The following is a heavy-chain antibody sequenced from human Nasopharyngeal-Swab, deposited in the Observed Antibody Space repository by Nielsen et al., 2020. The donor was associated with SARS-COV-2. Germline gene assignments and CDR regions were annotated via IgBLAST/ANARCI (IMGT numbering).Heavy chain of an antibody. CDR1: GYTFTSYA. J-gene: IGHJ6*02. V-gene: IGHV7-4-1*02. CDR2: INTNTGNP. Sequence: SVKVSCKASGYTFTSYAMNWVRQAPGQGLEWMGWINTNTGNPTYAQGFTGRFVFSLDTSVSTAYLQISSLKAEDTAVYYCASGQLLLYTTSYYYYYGMDVWGQGTTVTVSS. CDR3: ASGQLLLYTTSYYYYYGMDV. D-gene: IGHD2-2*01.